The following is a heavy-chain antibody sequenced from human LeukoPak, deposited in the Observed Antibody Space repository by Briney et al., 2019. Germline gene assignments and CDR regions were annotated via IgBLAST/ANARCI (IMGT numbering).Heavy chain of an antibody. V-gene: IGHV1-2*02. J-gene: IGHJ4*02. Sequence: ASVKVSCEASGYSFTDYYMHWVRQAPGQGLEWMGWINPNSGGTNYAQKFQGRVTMTRDTSISTAYMELSRLRSDDTAVYYCARKYCGGDCYLDYWGQGTLVTVSS. CDR2: INPNSGGT. D-gene: IGHD2-21*02. CDR3: ARKYCGGDCYLDY. CDR1: GYSFTDYY.